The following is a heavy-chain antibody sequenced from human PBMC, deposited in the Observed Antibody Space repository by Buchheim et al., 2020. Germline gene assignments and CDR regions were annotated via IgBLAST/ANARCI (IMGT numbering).Heavy chain of an antibody. V-gene: IGHV4-34*01. CDR2: INHSGST. Sequence: QVQLQQWGAGLLKPSETLSLTCAVYGGSFSGYYWSWIRQPPGKGLEWIGEINHSGSTNYNPSLKSRVTISVDTSKNQFSLKLSSVTAADTAVYYCARVLVVVPAAISNWFDPWGQGTL. CDR1: GGSFSGYY. J-gene: IGHJ5*02. CDR3: ARVLVVVPAAISNWFDP. D-gene: IGHD2-2*02.